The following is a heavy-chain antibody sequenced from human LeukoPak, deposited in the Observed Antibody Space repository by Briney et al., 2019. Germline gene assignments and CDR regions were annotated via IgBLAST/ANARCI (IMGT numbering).Heavy chain of an antibody. D-gene: IGHD2-21*01. CDR3: ARGPLMSAGGGVDS. V-gene: IGHV4-4*07. CDR1: GDSISNYY. J-gene: IGHJ5*01. Sequence: SETLSLTCTVSGDSISNYYWSWMRQSAGKGLEWIGRIPFSGNTDYNPSLKSRVSMSLDTSKNQFSLSLTSVTAADTAVYYCARGPLMSAGGGVDSWGQGTLVIVTS. CDR2: IPFSGNT.